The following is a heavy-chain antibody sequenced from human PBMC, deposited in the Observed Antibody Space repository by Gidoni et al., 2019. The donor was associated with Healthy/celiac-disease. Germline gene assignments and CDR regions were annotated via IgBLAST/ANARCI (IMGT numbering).Heavy chain of an antibody. V-gene: IGHV3-30-3*01. CDR2: ISYDGSNK. Sequence: AVQPGWSLRPSCAASGFPFRSHAMHWVRQAPGKGLEWVAVISYDGSNKYYADSVKGRFTISRDNSKNTLYLQMNSLRAEDTAVYYCARDLEAQDPTYCSSTSCYLWDGMDVWGQGTTVTVSS. CDR1: GFPFRSHA. CDR3: ARDLEAQDPTYCSSTSCYLWDGMDV. D-gene: IGHD2-2*01. J-gene: IGHJ6*02.